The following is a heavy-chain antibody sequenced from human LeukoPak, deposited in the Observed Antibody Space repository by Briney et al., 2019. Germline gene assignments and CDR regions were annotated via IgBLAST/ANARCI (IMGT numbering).Heavy chain of an antibody. CDR3: ARDSSGWGAAFDI. V-gene: IGHV3-21*01. Sequence: GGSLRLSCAASGFTFSSYSMNWVRQAPGKGLEWVSSISSSSSYIYYADSVKGQFTISRDNAKNSLYLQMNSLRAEDTAVYYCARDSSGWGAAFDIWGQGTMVTVSS. D-gene: IGHD6-19*01. J-gene: IGHJ3*02. CDR1: GFTFSSYS. CDR2: ISSSSSYI.